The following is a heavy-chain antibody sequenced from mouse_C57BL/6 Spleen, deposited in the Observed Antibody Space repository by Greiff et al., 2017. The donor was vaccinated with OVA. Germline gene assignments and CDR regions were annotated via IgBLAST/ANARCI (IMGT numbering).Heavy chain of an antibody. CDR3: TRESVIYCGSSYVRYFDY. V-gene: IGHV5-9-1*02. CDR1: GFTFSSYA. D-gene: IGHD1-1*01. Sequence: EVHLVESGEGLVKPGGSLKLSCAASGFTFSSYAMSWVRQTPEKRLEWVAYISSGGDYIYYADTVKGRFTISRDNARNTLYLQMCSLKSEDTAMYYCTRESVIYCGSSYVRYFDYWGQGTTLTVSS. J-gene: IGHJ2*01. CDR2: ISSGGDYI.